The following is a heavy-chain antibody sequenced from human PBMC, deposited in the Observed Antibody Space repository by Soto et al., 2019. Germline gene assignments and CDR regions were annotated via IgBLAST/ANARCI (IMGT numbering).Heavy chain of an antibody. D-gene: IGHD5-12*01. CDR2: ISWDGGST. V-gene: IGHV3-43*01. CDR3: ARDGYDYYYYSGLDV. J-gene: IGHJ6*02. CDR1: GFPFDDYT. Sequence: EVQLVESGGAVVQPGGSLRLSCAASGFPFDDYTMHWVRQAPGKGLEWVSLISWDGGSTDYADSVKGRFTISRDNSKKSLFLEMNSLRTEDTALYYCARDGYDYYYYSGLDVWGQGTTVTVSS.